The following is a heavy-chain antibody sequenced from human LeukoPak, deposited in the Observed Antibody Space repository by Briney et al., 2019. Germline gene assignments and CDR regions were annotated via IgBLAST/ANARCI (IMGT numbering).Heavy chain of an antibody. J-gene: IGHJ4*02. CDR2: MNSDGSSR. CDR3: ANSLLRPGY. V-gene: IGHV3-74*01. Sequence: AGGSLRLSCAASGFIFSNYWMNWVRQAPGKGLMWVSRMNSDGSSRTYADSVKGRFTISRDNAKNTLYLQMNSLRAEDAAVYYCANSLLRPGYWGQGTLVTVSS. CDR1: GFIFSNYW. D-gene: IGHD3-3*01.